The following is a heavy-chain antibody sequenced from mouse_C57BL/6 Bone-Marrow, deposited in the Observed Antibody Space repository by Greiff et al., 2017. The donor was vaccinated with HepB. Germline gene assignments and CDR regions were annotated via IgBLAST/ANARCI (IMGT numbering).Heavy chain of an antibody. D-gene: IGHD2-4*01. V-gene: IGHV1-62-2*01. Sequence: VQLQQSGAELVKPGASVKLSCKASGYTFTEYTIHWVKQRSGQGLEWIGWFYPGSGSIKYNEKFKDKATLTADKSSSTVYMELSRLTSEDSAVYFCARHEEYDYDGDYYAMDYWGQGTSVTVSS. J-gene: IGHJ4*01. CDR2: FYPGSGSI. CDR1: GYTFTEYT. CDR3: ARHEEYDYDGDYYAMDY.